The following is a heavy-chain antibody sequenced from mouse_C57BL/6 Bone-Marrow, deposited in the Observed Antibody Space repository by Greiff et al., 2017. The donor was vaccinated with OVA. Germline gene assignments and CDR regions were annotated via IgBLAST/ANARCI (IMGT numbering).Heavy chain of an antibody. CDR2: ISNGGGST. Sequence: EVKLVESGGGLVQPGGSLKLSCAASGFTFSDYYMYWVRQTPEKRLEWVAYISNGGGSTYYPDTVKGRFTISRDNAKNTLYLQMSRLKSEDTAMYYCARYGLAMDYWGQGTSVTVPS. CDR3: ARYGLAMDY. V-gene: IGHV5-12*01. CDR1: GFTFSDYY. J-gene: IGHJ4*01. D-gene: IGHD3-3*01.